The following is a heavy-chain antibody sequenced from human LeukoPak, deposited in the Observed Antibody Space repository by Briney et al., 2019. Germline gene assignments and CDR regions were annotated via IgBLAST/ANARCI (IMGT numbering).Heavy chain of an antibody. CDR3: ARADSSGYLFAFDY. CDR2: IYYSGST. J-gene: IGHJ4*02. V-gene: IGHV4-59*01. CDR1: AGSISSYY. Sequence: SETLSLTGTVSAGSISSYYWSWIRQPPGKGLEWIGYIYYSGSTNYNPSLKSRVTISVDTSKNQFSLKLSSVTAADTAVYYCARADSSGYLFAFDYWGQGTLVTVS. D-gene: IGHD3-22*01.